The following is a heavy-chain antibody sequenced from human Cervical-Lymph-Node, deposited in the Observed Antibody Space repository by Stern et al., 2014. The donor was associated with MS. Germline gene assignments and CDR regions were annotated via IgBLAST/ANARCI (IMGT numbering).Heavy chain of an antibody. CDR3: ARGGAVTTSDYYLDY. D-gene: IGHD4-17*01. CDR2: ISYDGSDK. CDR1: GFTFSYHA. V-gene: IGHV3-30*01. Sequence: DQLVESGGGLVQPGRSLRLSCAASGFTFSYHAMHWVRQAPGKGLEWVALISYDGSDKNDADSVKGRFTISRDNSRNTLYLQMNSLRVDDTAVYYCARGGAVTTSDYYLDYWGQGILVTVSS. J-gene: IGHJ4*02.